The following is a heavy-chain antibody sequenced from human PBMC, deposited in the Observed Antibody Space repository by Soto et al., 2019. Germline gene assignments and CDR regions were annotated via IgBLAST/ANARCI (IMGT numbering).Heavy chain of an antibody. J-gene: IGHJ5*02. Sequence: GGSLRLSCAASGFIFSTFTMHWVRQAPGRGLEWVAVVPFDGTHKFYADSVKGRFTVSRDNSRNTLYLQMDGLRPDDTAMYYCAKRTPDCTTTSCPPDPWGQGTLVTVSS. CDR2: VPFDGTHK. CDR1: GFIFSTFT. D-gene: IGHD2-2*01. CDR3: AKRTPDCTTTSCPPDP. V-gene: IGHV3-30-3*02.